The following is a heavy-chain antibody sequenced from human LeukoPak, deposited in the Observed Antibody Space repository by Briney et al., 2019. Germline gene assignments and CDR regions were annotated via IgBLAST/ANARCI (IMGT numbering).Heavy chain of an antibody. CDR2: IYDSGST. D-gene: IGHD2/OR15-2a*01. J-gene: IGHJ6*02. V-gene: IGHV4-59*01. CDR1: GGSMTNLY. Sequence: ASETLSLTCSVSGGSMTNLYWTWLRQPPGKGLEWIGDIYDSGSTRYNTSLESRVTISVDTSKNQFSLKLSSVTAADTAVYYCAKGGSTNFYYGDVWGQGTTVTVSS. CDR3: AKGGSTNFYYGDV.